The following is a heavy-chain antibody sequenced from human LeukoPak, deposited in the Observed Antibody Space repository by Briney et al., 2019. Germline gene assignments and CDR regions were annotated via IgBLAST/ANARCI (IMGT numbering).Heavy chain of an antibody. CDR3: ARDYHDYGDPNPGFDP. J-gene: IGHJ5*02. CDR1: GFTFSSYS. CDR2: ISSSSSYI. D-gene: IGHD4-17*01. Sequence: GGSLRLSCAASGFTFSSYSMNWVRQAPGKGLEWVSSISSSSSYIYYADSVKGRFTISRGNAKNSLYQQMNSLRAEDTAVYYCARDYHDYGDPNPGFDPWGQGALVTVSS. V-gene: IGHV3-21*01.